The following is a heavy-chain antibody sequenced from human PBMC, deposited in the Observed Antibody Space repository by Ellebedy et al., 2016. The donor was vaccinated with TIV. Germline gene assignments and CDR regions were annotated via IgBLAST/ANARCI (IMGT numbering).Heavy chain of an antibody. Sequence: GGSLRLXXAASGFTFGSYGMHWVRQAPGKGLEWVAVLWYDGTSKHYADSAKGRFTISRDNSKNTLYLQMNSLRAEDTAVYYCARVVSYYYGMDVWGQGTTVTVSS. CDR3: ARVVSYYYGMDV. CDR1: GFTFGSYG. CDR2: LWYDGTSK. J-gene: IGHJ6*02. D-gene: IGHD3-22*01. V-gene: IGHV3-33*01.